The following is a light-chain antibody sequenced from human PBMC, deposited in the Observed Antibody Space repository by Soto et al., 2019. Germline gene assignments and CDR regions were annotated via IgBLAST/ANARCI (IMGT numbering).Light chain of an antibody. CDR2: AAS. V-gene: IGKV1-9*01. Sequence: DIQLTQSPSFLSASVGDRVTITCRASQGSSTYLAWYQHKPGKVPNLLIYAASTLQSGVPSRFSGSRSGTEFTLTISSLQPEDFASYYCQQLNSYPITFGQGTRLEIK. CDR3: QQLNSYPIT. CDR1: QGSSTY. J-gene: IGKJ5*01.